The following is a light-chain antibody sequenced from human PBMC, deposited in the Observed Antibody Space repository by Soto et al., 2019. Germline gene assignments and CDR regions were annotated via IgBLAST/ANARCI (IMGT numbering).Light chain of an antibody. CDR1: HCIGYH. CDR3: QQYNNWPLS. Sequence: IHMTHSPSSLSSSVLYRVTLTCHSIHCIGYHLNLYQQKPGKPPKLLIYDASNLQTGVPSRFSGSGSGTDFTFTISSLQSEDFAVYYCQQYNNWPLSFGQGTKVDIK. V-gene: IGKV1-33*01. J-gene: IGKJ1*01. CDR2: DAS.